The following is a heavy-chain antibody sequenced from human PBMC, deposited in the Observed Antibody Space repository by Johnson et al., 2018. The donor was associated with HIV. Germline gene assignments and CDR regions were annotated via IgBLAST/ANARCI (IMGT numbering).Heavy chain of an antibody. J-gene: IGHJ3*02. D-gene: IGHD6-13*01. Sequence: QMLLVESGGGLVKPGGSLRLSCVASGVIFSDYYMSWIRQAPGKGLEWVSYISSSGTTIYYADSVKGRFTISRDNAKNSLYLQMNSLRAEDTAVYYCASPATQQLVPVDAFDIWGQGTVVTVSS. CDR2: ISSSGTTI. V-gene: IGHV3-11*04. CDR3: ASPATQQLVPVDAFDI. CDR1: GVIFSDYY.